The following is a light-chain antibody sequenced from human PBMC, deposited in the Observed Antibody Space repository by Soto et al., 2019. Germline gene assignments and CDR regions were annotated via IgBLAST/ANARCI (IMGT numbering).Light chain of an antibody. CDR1: QSLLHSNGYNY. V-gene: IGKV2-28*01. Sequence: DIVMTQSPLSLPVTPGEPASISCRSSQSLLHSNGYNYLDWYLQKPGQSPQLLIYLGSNRASGVPDRFSGSGSGTDVTLKISRVAAEDVGVYYCMQPLQSWTFGQGTKVEIK. CDR3: MQPLQSWT. CDR2: LGS. J-gene: IGKJ1*01.